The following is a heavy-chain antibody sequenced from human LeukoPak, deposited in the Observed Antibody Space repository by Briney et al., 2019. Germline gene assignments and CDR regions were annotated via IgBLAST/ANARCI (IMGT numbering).Heavy chain of an antibody. V-gene: IGHV4-39*07. CDR2: IYYSGST. Sequence: SETLSLTCTVSGGSISSSSYYWGWIRQPPGKGLEWIGSIYYSGSTYYNPSLKSRVTISVDTSKNQFSLKLSSVTAADTAVYYCARDASREYYFDYWGQGTLVTVSS. J-gene: IGHJ4*02. CDR3: ARDASREYYFDY. CDR1: GGSISSSSYY. D-gene: IGHD6-6*01.